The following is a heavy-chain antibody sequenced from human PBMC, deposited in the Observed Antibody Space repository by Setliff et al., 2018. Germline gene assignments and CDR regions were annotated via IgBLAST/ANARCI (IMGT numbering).Heavy chain of an antibody. CDR3: TRDFLGATASFDI. D-gene: IGHD3-3*01. Sequence: ASVKVSCKASGYTFTRYYMHWVRQAPGQGLEWMGWINPDNGNRQYSQRFQGRVTITRDTSASTVFLELSTLGSEDTAVYYCTRDFLGATASFDIWGQGTMVTVS. J-gene: IGHJ3*02. V-gene: IGHV1-3*01. CDR2: INPDNGNR. CDR1: GYTFTRYY.